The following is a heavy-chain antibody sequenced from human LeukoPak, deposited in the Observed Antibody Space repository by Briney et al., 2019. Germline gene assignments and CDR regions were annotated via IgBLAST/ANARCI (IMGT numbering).Heavy chain of an antibody. V-gene: IGHV3-23*01. Sequence: PGGSLRLSCAASRITFSSYAMAWVRQAPGKGLEWVSAISGSGGSTYYADSVKGRFTISRDNSRKTLFLQMNSLRAEDTAIYYCAKDYSSGWYYFFDWWGQGTPVTVSS. J-gene: IGHJ4*02. CDR2: ISGSGGST. D-gene: IGHD6-19*01. CDR1: RITFSSYA. CDR3: AKDYSSGWYYFFDW.